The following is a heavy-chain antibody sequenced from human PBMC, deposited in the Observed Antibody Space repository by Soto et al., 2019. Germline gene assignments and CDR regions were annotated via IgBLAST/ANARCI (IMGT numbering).Heavy chain of an antibody. CDR3: ARDERAVANCVGMDV. D-gene: IGHD6-19*01. V-gene: IGHV1-69*06. CDR2: ITPIFGAA. J-gene: IGHJ6*01. Sequence: QVQLVQSGAEVKKPGSSVKVSCKASGGAFRSYTISWVRQAPGQGLEWMGGITPIFGAANYSQKFEGRVTISADKSTTTAYMELSNLKSEDTTVDYCARDERAVANCVGMDVWGHGTTVSVSS. CDR1: GGAFRSYT.